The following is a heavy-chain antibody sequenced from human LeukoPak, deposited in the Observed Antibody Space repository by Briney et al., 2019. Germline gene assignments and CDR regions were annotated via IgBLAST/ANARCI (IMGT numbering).Heavy chain of an antibody. CDR3: ARAGGVTTVARGAFDI. CDR2: INHSGST. V-gene: IGHV4-34*01. Sequence: SETLSLTCAVYGGSFSGYYWSWIRQPPGKGLEWIGEINHSGSTNYNPSLKSRVTISVDTSKNQFSLKLSSVTAADTAVYYCARAGGVTTVARGAFDIWGQGTMVTVSS. J-gene: IGHJ3*02. CDR1: GGSFSGYY. D-gene: IGHD4-23*01.